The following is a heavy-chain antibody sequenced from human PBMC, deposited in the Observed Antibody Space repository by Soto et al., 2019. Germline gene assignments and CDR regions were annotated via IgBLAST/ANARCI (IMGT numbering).Heavy chain of an antibody. CDR3: RSLYLGVVY. CDR2: INPNSGGT. CDR1: GYTFTGYY. J-gene: IGHJ4*02. Sequence: ASVKVSCKASGYTFTGYYIHWVRQAPGQGLEWMGWINPNSGGTNSAQKLQGRVTMTRDTSIRTAYMELSRLRSDDTAIYYCRSLYLGVVYWGQGTLVTVSS. V-gene: IGHV1-2*02. D-gene: IGHD3-16*01.